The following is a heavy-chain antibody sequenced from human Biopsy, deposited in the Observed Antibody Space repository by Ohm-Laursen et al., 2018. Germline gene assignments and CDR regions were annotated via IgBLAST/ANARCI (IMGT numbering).Heavy chain of an antibody. CDR3: ARGEAARVNDNYRYRLDH. D-gene: IGHD6-6*01. Sequence: SVKVSCNASGGNLRSYGISWVRQAPGQGLEWMGGIMPAFGVVNYGQNFEGRVTIDADDSTTTVDLSSLTSEDTAVYYCARGEAARVNDNYRYRLDHWGQGTTVVVSS. J-gene: IGHJ6*02. CDR1: GGNLRSYG. V-gene: IGHV1-69*13. CDR2: IMPAFGVV.